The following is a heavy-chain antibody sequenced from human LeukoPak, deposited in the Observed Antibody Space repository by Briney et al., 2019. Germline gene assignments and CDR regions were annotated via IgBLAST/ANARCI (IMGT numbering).Heavy chain of an antibody. V-gene: IGHV3-33*01. J-gene: IGHJ6*02. CDR3: ARGGHCTTTSCSNYDGMDV. D-gene: IGHD2-2*01. Sequence: PGGSLRLSCAASGFTFSNYGMHWVRQAPGKGLEWVAATWYDGSNKYYADSVKGRFTISRDNSKNTLYLQMNSLRAEDTAVYFCARGGHCTTTSCSNYDGMDVWGQGTTLTVSS. CDR2: TWYDGSNK. CDR1: GFTFSNYG.